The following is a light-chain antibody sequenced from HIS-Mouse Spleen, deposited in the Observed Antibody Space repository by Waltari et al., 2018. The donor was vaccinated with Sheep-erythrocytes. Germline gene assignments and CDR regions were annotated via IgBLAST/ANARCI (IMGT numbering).Light chain of an antibody. V-gene: IGLV3-1*01. CDR2: QDS. CDR1: KLGYKY. Sequence: SYELTQPPSVSVSPGQTASITCSGDKLGYKYACWYQQKPGKSPVLVIYQDSKRPSGIPERFSGSNSGNTATLTISGTQAMDEADYYCQAWDSSTAVFGGGTKLTVL. CDR3: QAWDSSTAV. J-gene: IGLJ2*01.